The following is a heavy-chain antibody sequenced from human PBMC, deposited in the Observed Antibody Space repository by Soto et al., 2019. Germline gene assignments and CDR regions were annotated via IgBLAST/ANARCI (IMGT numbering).Heavy chain of an antibody. J-gene: IGHJ4*02. CDR3: AKDRVADIVVVVAAPGY. V-gene: IGHV3-30*18. CDR2: ISYDGNDK. D-gene: IGHD2-15*01. Sequence: GGSLRLSCAASGFTFSSYGMHWVRQAPGKGLEWVAVISYDGNDKYYADSVKGRFTISRDNSKNTMYLQMNSLRPEDTAVYYCAKDRVADIVVVVAAPGYWGQGTLVTVSS. CDR1: GFTFSSYG.